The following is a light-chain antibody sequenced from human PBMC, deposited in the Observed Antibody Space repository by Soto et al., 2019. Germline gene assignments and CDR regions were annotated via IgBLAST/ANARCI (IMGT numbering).Light chain of an antibody. CDR1: SSDVGGYNY. CDR2: DVS. J-gene: IGLJ2*01. V-gene: IGLV2-14*01. Sequence: QSVLTQPASVSGSPGQSITISCTGTSSDVGGYNYVSWYQQHPGKAPKLMIYDVSNRPSGVSNRFSGSKSGNTASPTISGLQAEDEADYYCSSYTSSSTRVFGGGTKVTVL. CDR3: SSYTSSSTRV.